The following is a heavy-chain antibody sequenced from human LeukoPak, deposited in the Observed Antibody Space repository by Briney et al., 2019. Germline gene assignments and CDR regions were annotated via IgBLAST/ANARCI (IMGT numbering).Heavy chain of an antibody. CDR3: ARDHSPHYYDSSGFFDY. J-gene: IGHJ4*02. CDR2: IKQDGSEK. V-gene: IGHV3-7*01. CDR1: GFTFSNAW. D-gene: IGHD3-22*01. Sequence: GGSLRLSCAASGFTFSNAWMSWVRQAPGKGLEWVANIKQDGSEKYYVDSVKGRFTISRDNAKNSLYLQMNSLRAEDTAVYYCARDHSPHYYDSSGFFDYWGQGTLVTVSS.